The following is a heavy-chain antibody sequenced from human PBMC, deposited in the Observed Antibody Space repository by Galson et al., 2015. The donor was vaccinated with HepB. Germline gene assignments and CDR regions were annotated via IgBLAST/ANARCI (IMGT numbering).Heavy chain of an antibody. D-gene: IGHD3-10*01. CDR3: ARDGDYYGSGSYGLFDY. CDR2: ISYDGSNK. J-gene: IGHJ4*02. V-gene: IGHV3-30*03. CDR1: GFTFSSYG. Sequence: SLRLSCAASGFTFSSYGMHWVRQAPGKGLEWVAVISYDGSNKYYADSVKGRFTISRDNSKNTLYLQMNSLRAEDTAVYYCARDGDYYGSGSYGLFDYWGQGTLVTVSS.